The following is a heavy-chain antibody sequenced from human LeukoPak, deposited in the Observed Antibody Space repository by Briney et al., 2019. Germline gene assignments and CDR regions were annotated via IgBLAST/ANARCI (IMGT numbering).Heavy chain of an antibody. V-gene: IGHV4-34*01. Sequence: LETLSLTCAVYGGPFSGYYWSWIRQPPGKGLEWIGEINHSGSTNYNPSLKSRVTISVDTSRNQFSLKLSSVTAADTAVYYCARGLYCSSTSCYENAFDIWGQGTMVTVSS. D-gene: IGHD2-2*01. CDR2: INHSGST. CDR3: ARGLYCSSTSCYENAFDI. CDR1: GGPFSGYY. J-gene: IGHJ3*02.